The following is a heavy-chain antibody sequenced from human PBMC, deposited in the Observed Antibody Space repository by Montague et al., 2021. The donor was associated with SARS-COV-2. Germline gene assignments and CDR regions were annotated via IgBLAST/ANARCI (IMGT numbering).Heavy chain of an antibody. V-gene: IGHV3-15*01. CDR3: TAGVELRPTYYYGMDV. CDR1: GFTFSNAW. D-gene: IGHD3-3*01. Sequence: SLRLSCAASGFTFSNAWMSWVRQAPGKGLEWVGRIKSKTDGGTTDYAAPVKGRFTISRDDSKNTLYLQMNSLKTEDTAVYYCTAGVELRPTYYYGMDVWGQGTTVTVSS. CDR2: IKSKTDGGTT. J-gene: IGHJ6*02.